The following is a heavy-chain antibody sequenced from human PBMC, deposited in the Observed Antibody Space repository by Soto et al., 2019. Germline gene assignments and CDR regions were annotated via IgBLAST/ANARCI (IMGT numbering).Heavy chain of an antibody. CDR3: ARGPEDSDVPRWDY. V-gene: IGHV1-46*02. J-gene: IGHJ4*02. D-gene: IGHD1-26*01. CDR2: INLRGGTT. CDR1: GYNFNQYY. Sequence: QVQLMQSGAEVRKPGASVRLSCETSGYNFNQYYIHWVRQAPGQGLEWMGIINLRGGTTEYAHKFRGRVTVTGDTSTKTAYMELRSLRPEDTAMYFCARGPEDSDVPRWDYWGQGTLVTVSS.